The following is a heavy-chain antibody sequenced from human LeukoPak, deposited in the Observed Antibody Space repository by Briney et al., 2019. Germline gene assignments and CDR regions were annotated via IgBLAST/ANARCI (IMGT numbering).Heavy chain of an antibody. D-gene: IGHD2-15*01. Sequence: GGSLRLSCAASGFTFGNFWMHWIRQGPGKGLLWVARINGDGSYADCAESVQGRFTVSRDNAKNTLYLQMDSLRVEDTAVYYCVSGTAAVAPAMTYWGRGTLVTVSS. CDR1: GFTFGNFW. CDR3: VSGTAAVAPAMTY. V-gene: IGHV3-74*01. J-gene: IGHJ4*02. CDR2: INGDGSYA.